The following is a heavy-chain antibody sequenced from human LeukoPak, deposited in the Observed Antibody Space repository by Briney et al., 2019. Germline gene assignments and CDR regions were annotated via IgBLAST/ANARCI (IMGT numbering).Heavy chain of an antibody. J-gene: IGHJ6*03. D-gene: IGHD6-19*01. V-gene: IGHV7-4-1*02. CDR1: GYTFTSYA. CDR2: INTNTGNP. Sequence: GASVKVSCKASGYTFTSYAMNWVRQAPGQGLEWMGWINTNTGNPTYAQGFTGRFVFSLDTSVSTAYLQISSLKAEDTAVYYCARGTDSSGWYNYYYYYYMDVWGKGTTVTVSS. CDR3: ARGTDSSGWYNYYYYYYMDV.